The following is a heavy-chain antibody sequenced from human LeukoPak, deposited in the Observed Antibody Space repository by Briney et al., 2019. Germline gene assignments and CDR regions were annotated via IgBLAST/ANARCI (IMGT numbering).Heavy chain of an antibody. CDR2: IYPGDSDT. CDR1: GYSFTSYW. J-gene: IGHJ4*02. CDR3: ARPFADGGGY. Sequence: GESLKISCKASGYSFTSYWIAWVRQMPGKGLEWMGIIYPGDSDTRYSPSFQGPVTTSADKSISTAYLQWSSLKPSDTAMYYCARPFADGGGYWGQGTLVTVSS. D-gene: IGHD2-15*01. V-gene: IGHV5-51*01.